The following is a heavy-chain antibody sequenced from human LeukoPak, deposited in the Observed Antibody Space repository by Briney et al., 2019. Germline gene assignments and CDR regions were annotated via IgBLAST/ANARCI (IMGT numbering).Heavy chain of an antibody. CDR3: ARDSRDYGSGSYWDV. CDR1: GGSFSGYY. Sequence: SETLSLTCAVYGGSFSGYYWNWIRQPPGKGLEWIGYITGSIYFSGSTKYDPSLESRVTMSVDTSKNQFSLTLSSVTAADTAVYYCARDSRDYGSGSYWDVWGQGTTVTVSS. J-gene: IGHJ6*02. D-gene: IGHD3-10*01. V-gene: IGHV4-59*01. CDR2: ITGSIYFSGST.